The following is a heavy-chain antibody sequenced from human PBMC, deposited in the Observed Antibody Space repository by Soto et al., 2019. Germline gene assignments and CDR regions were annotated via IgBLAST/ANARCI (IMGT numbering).Heavy chain of an antibody. CDR3: ARDPGRDSPIDY. J-gene: IGHJ4*02. V-gene: IGHV3-33*01. CDR2: IWHDGGAK. CDR1: GFNLSDYG. D-gene: IGHD3-22*01. Sequence: QVQLVESGGGVVQPGRSLRLSCTASGFNLSDYGMHWVRQAPGKGLEWVAVIWHDGGAKYYAESVTGRITISRDNSKNTLHLQIDSLCAEDTALYYCARDPGRDSPIDYWGQGTLVTVSS.